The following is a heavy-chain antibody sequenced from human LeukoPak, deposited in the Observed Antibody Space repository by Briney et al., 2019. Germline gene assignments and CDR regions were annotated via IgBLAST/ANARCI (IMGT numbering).Heavy chain of an antibody. J-gene: IGHJ6*03. CDR3: ARGIRAAAGDYYYYYMDV. CDR2: IIPIFGTA. CDR1: GGTFSSYA. V-gene: IGHV1-69*05. D-gene: IGHD6-13*01. Sequence: GASVKVSCKASGGTFSSYAISWVRQAPGQGLEWMGGIIPIFGTANYAQKFQGRVTITTDESTSTAYMELSSLRSEDTAVYYCARGIRAAAGDYYYYYMDVWGKGTTVTVSS.